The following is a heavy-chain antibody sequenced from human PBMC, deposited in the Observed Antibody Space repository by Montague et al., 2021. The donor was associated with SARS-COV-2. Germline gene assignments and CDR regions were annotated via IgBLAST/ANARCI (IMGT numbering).Heavy chain of an antibody. D-gene: IGHD1-26*01. Sequence: SLRLSCAASGFTFSSYNMHWVRQAPGKGLEWVSSISSSGSDIHYADSVKGRFIISRDNARNSPYLQMNSLTAEDTAVYYCAAHGDYWGQGILVTVSS. CDR2: ISSSGSDI. CDR3: AAHGDY. CDR1: GFTFSSYN. J-gene: IGHJ4*02. V-gene: IGHV3-21*01.